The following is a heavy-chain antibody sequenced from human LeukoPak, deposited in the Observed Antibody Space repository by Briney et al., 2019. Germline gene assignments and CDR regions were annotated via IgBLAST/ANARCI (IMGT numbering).Heavy chain of an antibody. D-gene: IGHD6-13*01. CDR2: IYTSGST. CDR1: GGSISSGSNY. V-gene: IGHV4-61*02. J-gene: IGHJ3*02. Sequence: SQTLSLTCTVSGGSISSGSNYWSWIRQPAGKGLEWIGRIYTSGSTNYNPSLKSRVTISVDTSKNQFSLKLSSVTAADTAVYYFARGLSWSEDAFDNLGQGAMVTVSS. CDR3: ARGLSWSEDAFDN.